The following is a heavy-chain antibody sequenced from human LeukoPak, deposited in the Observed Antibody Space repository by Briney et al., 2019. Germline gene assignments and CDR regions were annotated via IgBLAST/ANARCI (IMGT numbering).Heavy chain of an antibody. CDR2: SSGRGRST. V-gene: IGHV3-48*03. D-gene: IGHD3-9*01. J-gene: IGHJ3*02. CDR3: ATEAALRYFDWLLSSDAFDI. Sequence: GGSLTLPCTASGFTFSSYEMNWVRQATGKGLEWVSDSSGRGRSTYYADSVKGRFTMSRDNAKNSMSLQMNSLRAEDTAAYYCATEAALRYFDWLLSSDAFDIWGQGTMVTVSS. CDR1: GFTFSSYE.